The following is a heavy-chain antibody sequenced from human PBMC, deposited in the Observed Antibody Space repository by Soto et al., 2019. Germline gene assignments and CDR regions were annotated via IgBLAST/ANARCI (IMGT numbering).Heavy chain of an antibody. J-gene: IGHJ4*02. V-gene: IGHV1-69*02. D-gene: IGHD3-10*01. CDR1: GDTFNSYT. CDR3: ATSYGSGSQAFDY. CDR2: TIPILSMS. Sequence: QVHLVQSGAELRKPGSSVRVSCKASGDTFNSYTINWVRQAPGLGLEWMGRTIPILSMSNYALKFQGRLTITADKSTSTAHMVLSSLRSEDTALYYCATSYGSGSQAFDYWGQGALVTVSS.